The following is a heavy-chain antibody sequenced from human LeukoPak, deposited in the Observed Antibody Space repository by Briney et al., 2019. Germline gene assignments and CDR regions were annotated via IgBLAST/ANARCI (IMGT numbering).Heavy chain of an antibody. CDR1: GGSISSYY. J-gene: IGHJ4*02. Sequence: PSETLSLTCTVSGGSISSYYWSWIRQPPGKGLEWIGYIYYSGSTNYNPSLKSRVTISVDTSKNQFSLKLSSVTAADTAVYYCAREVRVSGYFEYWGQGILVTVSS. CDR2: IYYSGST. CDR3: AREVRVSGYFEY. V-gene: IGHV4-59*12. D-gene: IGHD6-25*01.